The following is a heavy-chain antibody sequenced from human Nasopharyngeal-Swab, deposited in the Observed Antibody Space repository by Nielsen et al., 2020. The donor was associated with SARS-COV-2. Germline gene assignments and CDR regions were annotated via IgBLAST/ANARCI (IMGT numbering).Heavy chain of an antibody. CDR3: AHSSSTAYYFDY. V-gene: IGHV2-5*02. D-gene: IGHD6-13*01. CDR1: GFSLSTSGVG. J-gene: IGHJ4*02. Sequence: SGPTLVKPTQTLTLTCTFSGFSLSTSGVGVGWIRQPPGKALEWLALIYWDDDKRYSPSLKSRLTTTKDTSKNQVVLTMTNMDPMDTATYYCAHSSSTAYYFDYWGQGTLVTVSS. CDR2: IYWDDDK.